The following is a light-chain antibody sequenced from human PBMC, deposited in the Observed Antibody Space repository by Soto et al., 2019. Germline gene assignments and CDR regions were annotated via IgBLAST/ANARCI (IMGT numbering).Light chain of an antibody. CDR2: AAS. J-gene: IGKJ5*01. V-gene: IGKV3-11*01. CDR1: QSVSSY. Sequence: EIALTQSPGTLSLSSAERATLSCRASQSVSSYLAWYQQKPGQAPRLLIYAASIRATGIPDRFSGSGSGTDFTLTISSLEPEDFAVYYCQQRGNWQVTFGQGTRLEIK. CDR3: QQRGNWQVT.